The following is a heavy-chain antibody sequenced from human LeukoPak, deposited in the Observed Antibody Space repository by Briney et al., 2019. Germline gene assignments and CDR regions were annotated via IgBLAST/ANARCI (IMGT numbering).Heavy chain of an antibody. CDR2: MSPNSGNT. CDR1: GYTFTAYY. D-gene: IGHD4-23*01. CDR3: ARNYCGLNY. J-gene: IGHJ4*02. Sequence: ASVKVSCKASGYTFTAYYMHWVRQATGQGLEWMGWMSPNSGNTVYAQKFQGRVTMTSSTSISTAYMELSSLRSEDTAVYYCARNYCGLNYWGQGTLVTVSS. V-gene: IGHV1-8*01.